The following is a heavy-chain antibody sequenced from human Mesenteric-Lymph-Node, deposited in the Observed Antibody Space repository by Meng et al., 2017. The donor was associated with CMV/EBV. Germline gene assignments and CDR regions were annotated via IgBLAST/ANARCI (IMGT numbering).Heavy chain of an antibody. V-gene: IGHV1-2*02. CDR1: GYRFTGSY. D-gene: IGHD1-26*01. Sequence: ASVKVSCKASGYRFTGSYMHWVRQAPGQGLEWMGWINPNSGGTNYAQKFQGRVTMTRDTSISTAYMELSRLRSDDTAVYYCASGGSYQSEGGAFDIWGQGTMVTVSS. CDR3: ASGGSYQSEGGAFDI. J-gene: IGHJ3*02. CDR2: INPNSGGT.